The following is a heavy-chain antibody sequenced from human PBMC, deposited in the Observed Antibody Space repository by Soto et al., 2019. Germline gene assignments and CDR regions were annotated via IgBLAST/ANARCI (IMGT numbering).Heavy chain of an antibody. CDR1: GYTFTSYG. J-gene: IGHJ4*02. D-gene: IGHD4-17*01. CDR2: ISAYNGNT. CDR3: ARDLVGLDHDYGDDTDY. V-gene: IGHV1-18*01. Sequence: QVQLVQSGAEVKKPGASVKVSCKASGYTFTSYGISWVRQAPGQGREGMGWISAYNGNTNYAQKLQGRGTMTTDTSTSTAYMELRSLGSDDTAVYYCARDLVGLDHDYGDDTDYWGQGTLVTVSS.